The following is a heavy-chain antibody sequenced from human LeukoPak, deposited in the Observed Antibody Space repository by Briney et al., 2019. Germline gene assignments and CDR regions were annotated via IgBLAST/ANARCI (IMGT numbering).Heavy chain of an antibody. V-gene: IGHV4-39*07. Sequence: EASETLSLTCTVSGGSISSTRYYWGWIRQPPGKGLEWIGSIYYSGSTNYNPSLKSRVTISVDTSKNQFSLKLSSVTAADTAVYYCARDSGGSYLSWGQGTLVTVSS. D-gene: IGHD1-26*01. J-gene: IGHJ4*02. CDR2: IYYSGST. CDR1: GGSISSTRYY. CDR3: ARDSGGSYLS.